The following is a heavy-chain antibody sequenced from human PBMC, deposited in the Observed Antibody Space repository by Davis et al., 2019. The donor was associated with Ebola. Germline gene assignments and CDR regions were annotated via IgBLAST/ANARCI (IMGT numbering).Heavy chain of an antibody. CDR2: INPNSGGT. Sequence: AASVKVSCKASGYTFTSYGISWVRQAPGQGLEWMGWINPNSGGTNYAQKFQGWVTMTRDTSISTAYMELSRLRSDDTAVYYCARGPSHYGMDVWGQGTTVTVSS. CDR1: GYTFTSYG. J-gene: IGHJ6*02. CDR3: ARGPSHYGMDV. V-gene: IGHV1-2*04.